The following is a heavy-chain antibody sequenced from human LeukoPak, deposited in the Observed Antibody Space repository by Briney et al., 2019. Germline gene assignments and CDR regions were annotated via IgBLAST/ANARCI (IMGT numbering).Heavy chain of an antibody. D-gene: IGHD3-10*01. V-gene: IGHV5-51*01. Sequence: GESLKISCKGSGYSFTGYWIGWVRQMPGKGLEWMGIIYPGDSDTRYSPSFQGQVTISADKSISTAYLQWSSLKASDTAMYYCARHPWFGESPLNYFDYWGQGTLVTVSS. CDR1: GYSFTGYW. J-gene: IGHJ4*02. CDR3: ARHPWFGESPLNYFDY. CDR2: IYPGDSDT.